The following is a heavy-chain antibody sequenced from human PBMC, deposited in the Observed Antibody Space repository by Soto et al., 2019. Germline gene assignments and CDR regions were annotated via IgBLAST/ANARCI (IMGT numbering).Heavy chain of an antibody. D-gene: IGHD6-19*01. J-gene: IGHJ6*03. CDR2: IGTAGDT. Sequence: GGSLRLSCAASGFTFSSYDMHWVRQATGKGLEWVSAIGTAGDTYYPGSVKGRFTTSRENAKNSLYLQMNSLRAGDTAVYYCARARPAVAAYYYYYMDVWGKGTTVTVSS. CDR1: GFTFSSYD. CDR3: ARARPAVAAYYYYYMDV. V-gene: IGHV3-13*01.